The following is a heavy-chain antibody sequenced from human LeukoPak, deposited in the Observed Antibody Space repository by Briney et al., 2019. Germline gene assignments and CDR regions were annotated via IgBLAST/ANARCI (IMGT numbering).Heavy chain of an antibody. V-gene: IGHV1-2*02. CDR1: GYTFTDYF. CDR2: INPKSGGT. J-gene: IGHJ4*02. D-gene: IGHD6-6*01. Sequence: ASVKVSCKASGYTFTDYFMNWVRQAPGQGLEWMGWINPKSGGTVYAQKFQGRVTMTRDTSSSTAYMELSRLRSDDTAVYYCARADDSSLVDYWGQGTLVTVSS. CDR3: ARADDSSLVDY.